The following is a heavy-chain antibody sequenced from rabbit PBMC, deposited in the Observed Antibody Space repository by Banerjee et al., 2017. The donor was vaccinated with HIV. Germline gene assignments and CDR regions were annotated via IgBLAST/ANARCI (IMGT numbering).Heavy chain of an antibody. D-gene: IGHD2-1*01. CDR2: INTSSGNT. Sequence: QEQLEESGGDLVKPEGSLTLTCTASGSDISSNAMCWVRQAPGKGLEWIACINTSSGNTVYATWAKGRFTISKASWTTVTLQMTSLTAADTATYFCARESGGPIYGDGGFDLWGPGTLVTVS. CDR1: GSDISSNA. J-gene: IGHJ4*01. CDR3: ARESGGPIYGDGGFDL. V-gene: IGHV1S45*01.